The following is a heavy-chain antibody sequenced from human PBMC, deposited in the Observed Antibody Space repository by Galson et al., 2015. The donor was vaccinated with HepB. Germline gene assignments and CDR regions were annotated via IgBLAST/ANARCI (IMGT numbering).Heavy chain of an antibody. V-gene: IGHV1-46*01. J-gene: IGHJ6*02. CDR1: GYTFTSYY. CDR3: ARELRLWHIVVVTAKSAGYGMDV. Sequence: SVKVSCKASGYTFTSYYMHWVRQAPGQGLEWMGIINPSGGSTSYAQKFQGRVTMTRDTSTSTVYMELSSLRSEDTAVYYCARELRLWHIVVVTAKSAGYGMDVWAKGPRSPSP. CDR2: INPSGGST. D-gene: IGHD2-21*02.